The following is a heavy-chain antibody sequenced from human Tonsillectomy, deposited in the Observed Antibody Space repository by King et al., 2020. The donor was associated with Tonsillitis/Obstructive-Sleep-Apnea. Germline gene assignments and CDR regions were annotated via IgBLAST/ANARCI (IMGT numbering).Heavy chain of an antibody. J-gene: IGHJ6*02. Sequence: QLVQSGAEVKEPGESLRISCKGSGYSFTSYWISWVRQMPGKGLEWMGTIDPSDSYTNYSPSFQGHVTISADKSISTAYLQWSSLKASDTAMYYCASHTGYSNGYRYGMDVWGQGTTDTVSS. V-gene: IGHV5-10-1*03. CDR1: GYSFTSYW. CDR2: IDPSDSYT. D-gene: IGHD3-22*01. CDR3: ASHTGYSNGYRYGMDV.